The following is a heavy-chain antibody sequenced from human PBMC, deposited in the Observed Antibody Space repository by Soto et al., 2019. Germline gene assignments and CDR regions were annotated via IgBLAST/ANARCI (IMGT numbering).Heavy chain of an antibody. V-gene: IGHV3-7*01. CDR1: GFTFSAYW. CDR3: AIITRGFSMDV. CDR2: IKHDGSEK. J-gene: IGHJ6*02. D-gene: IGHD1-20*01. Sequence: GGSLRLSCAASGFTFSAYWMSWVRQTPGKGLEWVANIKHDGSEKYYVDSVKGRFTISRDNAKNSLFLEMNSLRAEDTAVFYCAIITRGFSMDVWGQGTTVTVSS.